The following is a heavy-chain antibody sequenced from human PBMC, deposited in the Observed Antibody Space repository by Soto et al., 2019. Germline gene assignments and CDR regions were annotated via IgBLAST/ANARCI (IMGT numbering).Heavy chain of an antibody. D-gene: IGHD6-13*01. Sequence: GSLRLSCVASGITFGSRAMSWVRHVPGKGLVWVARIDTSGHSTNYAESVKGRFTISRDNAKNTVSLQMNSLRVEDTGVYYCAKDSWYFDLWSQGSQVTVSS. J-gene: IGHJ4*02. CDR3: AKDSWYFDL. V-gene: IGHV3-74*01. CDR1: GITFGSRA. CDR2: IDTSGHST.